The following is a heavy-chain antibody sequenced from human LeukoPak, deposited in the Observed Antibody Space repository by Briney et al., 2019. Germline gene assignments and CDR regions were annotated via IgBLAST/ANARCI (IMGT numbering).Heavy chain of an antibody. V-gene: IGHV4-38-2*02. D-gene: IGHD3-10*01. CDR1: AYSISSGYY. J-gene: IGHJ3*02. CDR3: ARSDGYGLVGI. CDR2: IYSSGST. Sequence: PSETLSLTCNVSAYSISSGYYWGWIRQPPGKTLEWIGSIYSSGSTYYNSSLKSRVIILIDTAKNHFSPNLSSVTAADTAVYYCARSDGYGLVGIWGQGTMVTVSS.